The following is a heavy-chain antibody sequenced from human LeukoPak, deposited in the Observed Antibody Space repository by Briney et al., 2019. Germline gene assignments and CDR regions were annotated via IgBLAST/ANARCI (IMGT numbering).Heavy chain of an antibody. CDR2: ISTSSIYI. CDR3: ARSRRDGDYLLNAFDI. J-gene: IGHJ3*02. D-gene: IGHD4-17*01. Sequence: GGSLRLSCAASGFTFSGYSMNWVRQAPGKGLEWVSSISTSSIYIYYADSVKGRFTISRDNARNSLYLQMNSLRAEDTAVYYCARSRRDGDYLLNAFDIWGQGTMVTVSS. CDR1: GFTFSGYS. V-gene: IGHV3-21*01.